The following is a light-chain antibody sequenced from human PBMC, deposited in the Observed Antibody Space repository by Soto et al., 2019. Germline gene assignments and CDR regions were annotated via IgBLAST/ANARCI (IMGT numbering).Light chain of an antibody. CDR3: QSYDSSLSGSVV. CDR2: DNS. V-gene: IGLV1-40*01. Sequence: QSVLTQPPSVSGAPGQRVTISCTGSSSNIGAGYDVHWYQQLPGTAPKLLIFDNSNRPSGVPDRISGSRSGTSASLAITGLQAEDEADYYCQSYDSSLSGSVVFGGGTKLNVL. J-gene: IGLJ2*01. CDR1: SSNIGAGYD.